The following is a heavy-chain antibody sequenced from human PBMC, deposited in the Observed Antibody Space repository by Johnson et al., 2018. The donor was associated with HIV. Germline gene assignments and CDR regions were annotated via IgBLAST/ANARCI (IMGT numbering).Heavy chain of an antibody. V-gene: IGHV3-30*19. CDR3: ARDRVPAAIGLAYRGAFDI. D-gene: IGHD2-2*02. CDR1: GFTFRSYG. Sequence: QVLLVESGGGVVQPGRSLRLSCAVSGFTFRSYGMHWVRQAPGKGLEWVAVIWYDGSNKYYADSVKGRFTISRDNSKNTLYLQMNSLRAEDTAVYYCARDRVPAAIGLAYRGAFDIWGQGTMVTVSS. J-gene: IGHJ3*02. CDR2: IWYDGSNK.